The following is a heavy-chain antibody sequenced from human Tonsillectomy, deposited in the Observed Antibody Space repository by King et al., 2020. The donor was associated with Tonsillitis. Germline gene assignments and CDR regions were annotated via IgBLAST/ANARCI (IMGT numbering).Heavy chain of an antibody. CDR1: GDSISDYY. D-gene: IGHD3-10*01. CDR2: IYTSGNT. V-gene: IGHV4-4*07. CDR3: ARGMVRGLIQPLDY. Sequence: VQLQESGPGLVKPSETLSLTCTVSGDSISDYYWSWIRQPAGKGLEWIGRIYTSGNTNYNPSLKSRVTISVDTSKNQFSLRLSAVTAADTAVYFCARGMVRGLIQPLDYWGQGTLVTVSS. J-gene: IGHJ4*02.